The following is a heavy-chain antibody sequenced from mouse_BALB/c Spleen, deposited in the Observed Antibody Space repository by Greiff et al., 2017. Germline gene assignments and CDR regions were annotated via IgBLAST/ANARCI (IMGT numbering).Heavy chain of an antibody. CDR3: ARETTVVADAMDY. CDR2: ISYDGSN. V-gene: IGHV3-6*02. CDR1: GYSITSGYY. D-gene: IGHD1-1*01. Sequence: EVQLQESGPGLVKPSQSLSLTCSVTGYSITSGYYWNWLRQFPGNKLEWMGYISYDGSNNYNPSLKNRISITRDTSKNQFFLKLNSVTTEDTATYYCARETTVVADAMDYWGQGTSVTVPS. J-gene: IGHJ4*01.